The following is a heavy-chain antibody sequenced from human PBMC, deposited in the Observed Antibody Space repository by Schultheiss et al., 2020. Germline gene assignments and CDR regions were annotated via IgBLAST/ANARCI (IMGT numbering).Heavy chain of an antibody. V-gene: IGHV3-15*01. CDR3: ASLGSGSYLPFDY. D-gene: IGHD1-26*01. CDR1: GFTFSNAW. Sequence: GGSMRLSCAASGFTFSNAWMSWVRQAPGKGLEWVGRIKSKTDGGTTDYAAPVKGRFTISRDDSKNTLYLQMNSLRDEDTAVYYCASLGSGSYLPFDYWGKGTLGTVSS. J-gene: IGHJ4*02. CDR2: IKSKTDGGTT.